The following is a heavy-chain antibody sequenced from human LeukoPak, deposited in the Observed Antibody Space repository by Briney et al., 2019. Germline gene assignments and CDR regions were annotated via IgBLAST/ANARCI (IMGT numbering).Heavy chain of an antibody. J-gene: IGHJ4*02. D-gene: IGHD3-22*01. CDR2: ISAYNGNT. V-gene: IGHV1-18*01. CDR3: ARLSTLYDSSGRGFDY. CDR1: GYTFTSYG. Sequence: GASVKVSCKASGYTFTSYGISWVRQAPGQGLEWMGWISAYNGNTNYAQKLQGRVTMTTDTSTSTAYMELRSLRSDDTAVYYCARLSTLYDSSGRGFDYWGQGTLLTVSS.